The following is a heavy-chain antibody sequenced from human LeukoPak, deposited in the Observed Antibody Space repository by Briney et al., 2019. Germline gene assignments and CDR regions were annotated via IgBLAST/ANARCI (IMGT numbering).Heavy chain of an antibody. Sequence: TXYAXHWXRQAPGQRLXWMGWXNAGNGNTKYSQKFQGRVTITRDTSASTAYMELSSLRSEDTAVYYCAGGAPTGYYYYYGMDVWGKGTTVTVSS. CDR3: AGGAPTGYYYYYGMDV. J-gene: IGHJ6*04. CDR2: XNAGNGNT. CDR1: TXYA. V-gene: IGHV1-3*01. D-gene: IGHD3-9*01.